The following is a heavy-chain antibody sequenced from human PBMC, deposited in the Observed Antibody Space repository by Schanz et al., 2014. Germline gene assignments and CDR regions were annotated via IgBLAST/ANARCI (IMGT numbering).Heavy chain of an antibody. CDR2: IGSSSSRI. Sequence: EVQLVESGGGLVQPGGSLRLSCAASEFTFSTDAMSWVRQAPGKGLEWISYIGSSSSRIDHADSVKGRFTISRDNAKNSLYLQMNSLRAEDTAVYYCARSRSGFYFDYWGQGTLVTVSS. J-gene: IGHJ4*02. D-gene: IGHD1-26*01. CDR1: EFTFSTDA. CDR3: ARSRSGFYFDY. V-gene: IGHV3-48*01.